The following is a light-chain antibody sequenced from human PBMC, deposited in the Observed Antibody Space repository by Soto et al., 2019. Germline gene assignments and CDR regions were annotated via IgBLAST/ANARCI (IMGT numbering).Light chain of an antibody. CDR1: QSISSW. Sequence: DIQMTQSPSTLSASVGDRVTITCRASQSISSWLAWYQQKPGKAPKLLIYKASSLESGVPSRFIGSGSGTEVTLTISSLQPDEIATYYCQQYNSYPWTFGQGTKVEIK. CDR3: QQYNSYPWT. V-gene: IGKV1-5*03. CDR2: KAS. J-gene: IGKJ1*01.